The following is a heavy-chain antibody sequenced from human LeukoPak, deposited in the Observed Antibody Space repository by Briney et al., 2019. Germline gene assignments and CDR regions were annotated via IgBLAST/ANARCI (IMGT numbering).Heavy chain of an antibody. V-gene: IGHV3-64*01. D-gene: IGHD6-13*01. Sequence: PGGSLRLSCAASGFTFSTYWMHWVRQAPGKGLEYVSAISRNWGSTYYANSVKGRFTISRDNSKNTLYLQMGSLRAEDMAVYYCARDLCGIAAAGTHVCGWFDPWGQGTLVTVSS. CDR2: ISRNWGST. CDR1: GFTFSTYW. J-gene: IGHJ5*02. CDR3: ARDLCGIAAAGTHVCGWFDP.